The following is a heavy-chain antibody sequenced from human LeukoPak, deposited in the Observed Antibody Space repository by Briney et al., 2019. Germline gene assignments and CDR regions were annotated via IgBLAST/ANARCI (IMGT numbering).Heavy chain of an antibody. CDR1: GFIFNNAW. V-gene: IGHV3-15*01. CDR3: TTVEKDYDYRSGTSDATDY. J-gene: IGHJ4*02. D-gene: IGHD6-25*01. Sequence: GGSLRLSCAASGFIFNNAWMTWVRQPPGQGLQGFGRIKSRSDGGTVDYAAPVKGRFIISRDDSKDMLFLQMTSLRTEDTGVYYCTTVEKDYDYRSGTSDATDYWGQGTLVTVSS. CDR2: IKSRSDGGTV.